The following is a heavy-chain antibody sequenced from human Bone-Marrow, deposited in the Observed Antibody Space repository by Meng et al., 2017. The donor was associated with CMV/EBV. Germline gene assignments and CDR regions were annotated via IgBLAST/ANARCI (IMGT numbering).Heavy chain of an antibody. CDR3: ARRREYCSSTSCYIGPRYYYYGMDV. CDR2: INPNSGGT. D-gene: IGHD2-2*02. V-gene: IGHV1-2*02. J-gene: IGHJ6*02. CDR1: GYTFTGYY. Sequence: ASVTVSCKASGYTFTGYYMHWVRQAPGQGREWMGWINPNSGGTNYAQKFQGRVNMTRDTSISTAYMELSRLRSDATAVYYCARRREYCSSTSCYIGPRYYYYGMDVWGQGTTVTVSS.